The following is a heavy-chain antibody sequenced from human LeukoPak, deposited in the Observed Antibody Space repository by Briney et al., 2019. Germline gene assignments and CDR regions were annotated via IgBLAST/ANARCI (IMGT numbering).Heavy chain of an antibody. CDR1: GFTFTSSA. V-gene: IGHV1-58*02. CDR3: AAPYGDYEEAYYGMDV. D-gene: IGHD4-17*01. J-gene: IGHJ6*02. Sequence: SVKVSCKASGFTFTSSAMQWVRQARGQRLEWIGWIVVGSGNTNYAQKFQERVTITRDMSTSTAYMELSSLRSEDTAVYYCAAPYGDYEEAYYGMDVWGQGTTVTVSS. CDR2: IVVGSGNT.